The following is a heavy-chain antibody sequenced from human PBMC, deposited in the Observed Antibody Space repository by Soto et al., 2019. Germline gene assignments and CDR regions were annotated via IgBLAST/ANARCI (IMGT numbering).Heavy chain of an antibody. V-gene: IGHV4-59*01. CDR2: LYYGRSA. Sequence: QVQLQESGPGLVKPSETLSLTCAVSGDSISSYYCMWIRQPPGKGLESIGYLYYGRSANYNPSLRGGVTLSVDTSTNQCSLTLSSMTAADPAVYYCALRSMAVVPEYWGQGTLVTVSS. CDR3: ALRSMAVVPEY. D-gene: IGHD3-22*01. CDR1: GDSISSYY. J-gene: IGHJ4*02.